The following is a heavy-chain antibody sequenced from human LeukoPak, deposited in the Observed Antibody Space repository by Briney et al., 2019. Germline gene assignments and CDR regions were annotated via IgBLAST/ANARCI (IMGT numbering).Heavy chain of an antibody. CDR2: IYYSGST. J-gene: IGHJ6*03. CDR3: ARANGGSGYYYYYYMDV. V-gene: IGHV4-39*07. CDR1: GGSIGSSSYY. Sequence: SETLSLTCTVSGGSIGSSSYYWGWIRQPPGKGLEWIGSIYYSGSTYYNPPLKSRVTISVDTSKNQFSLKLSSVTAAGTAVYYCARANGGSGYYYYYYMDVWGKGTTVTVSS. D-gene: IGHD2-15*01.